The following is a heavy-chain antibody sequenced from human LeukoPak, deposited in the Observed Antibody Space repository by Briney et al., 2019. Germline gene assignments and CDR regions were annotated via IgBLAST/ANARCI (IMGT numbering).Heavy chain of an antibody. D-gene: IGHD2-8*01. V-gene: IGHV4-38-2*02. CDR3: ARGYCTNGVCHHFDY. Sequence: PSETLSLTCTVSGYSISSGYYWGWIRQPPGKGLEWIGSIYHSGSTYYNPSLKSRVTISVDTSKNQFSLKPSSVTAADTAVYYCARGYCTNGVCHHFDYWGQGTLVTVSS. CDR2: IYHSGST. CDR1: GYSISSGYY. J-gene: IGHJ4*02.